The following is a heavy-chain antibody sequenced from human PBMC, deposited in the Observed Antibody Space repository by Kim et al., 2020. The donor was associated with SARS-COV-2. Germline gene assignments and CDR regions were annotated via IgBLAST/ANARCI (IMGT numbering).Heavy chain of an antibody. J-gene: IGHJ4*02. Sequence: ASVKVSCKASGYTFTGYYMHWVRQAPGQGLEWMGWINPNSGGTNYAQKFQGRVTMTRDTSISTAYMELSRLRSDDTAVYYCARDPITMVRGRWDYFDYWGQGTLVTVSS. CDR1: GYTFTGYY. CDR2: INPNSGGT. D-gene: IGHD3-10*01. V-gene: IGHV1-2*02. CDR3: ARDPITMVRGRWDYFDY.